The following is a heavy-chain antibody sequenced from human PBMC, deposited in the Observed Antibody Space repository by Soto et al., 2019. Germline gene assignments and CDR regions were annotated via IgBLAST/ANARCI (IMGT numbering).Heavy chain of an antibody. V-gene: IGHV1-69*12. D-gene: IGHD3-3*01. CDR3: ARSDENYDFWSGYYMDYYYGMDV. Sequence: QVQLVQSGAEVKKPGSSVKVSCKASGGTFSSYAISWVRQAPGQGLEWMGGIIPIFGTANYAQKFQGRVTITADESTSTAYMELSSLRSDDTAVYYCARSDENYDFWSGYYMDYYYGMDVWGQGTTVTVSS. CDR1: GGTFSSYA. J-gene: IGHJ6*02. CDR2: IIPIFGTA.